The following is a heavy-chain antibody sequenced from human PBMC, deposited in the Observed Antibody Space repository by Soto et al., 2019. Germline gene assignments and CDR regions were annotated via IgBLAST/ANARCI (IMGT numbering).Heavy chain of an antibody. CDR2: INHSGST. Sequence: QVQLQQWGAGLLKPSETLSLTCAVYGGSFSGYSWTWFRQPPGTGLEWIGEINHSGSTNYNPSLKSRVTISVDTSKNQFSLKLTSVTAADTAVYYCARDKITGLFDYWGQGALVTVSS. J-gene: IGHJ4*02. D-gene: IGHD2-8*02. CDR3: ARDKITGLFDY. CDR1: GGSFSGYS. V-gene: IGHV4-34*01.